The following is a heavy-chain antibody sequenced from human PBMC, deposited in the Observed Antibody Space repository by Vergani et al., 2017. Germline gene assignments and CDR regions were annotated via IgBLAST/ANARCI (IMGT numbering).Heavy chain of an antibody. CDR1: GFTFSSYA. J-gene: IGHJ6*03. Sequence: EVQLVESGGGLVQPGGSLRLSCAASGFTFSSYAMHWVRQAPGKGLEWVSLISWDGGSTYYADSVKGRFTISRDNSKNSLYLQMNSLRAEDTALYYCARVDTQVPATSHFYYMDVWGKGTTVVVSS. D-gene: IGHD6-25*01. CDR2: ISWDGGST. CDR3: ARVDTQVPATSHFYYMDV. V-gene: IGHV3-43D*03.